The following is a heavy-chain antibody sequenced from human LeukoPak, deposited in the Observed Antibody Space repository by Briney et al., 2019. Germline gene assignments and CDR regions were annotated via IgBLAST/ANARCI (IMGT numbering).Heavy chain of an antibody. D-gene: IGHD3-3*01. CDR1: GGTFSSYA. Sequence: GASVKVSCKASGGTFSSYAISWARQAPGQGLEWMGGIIPIFGTANYAQKFRGRVTITADESTSTAYMELSSLRSEDTAVYYCARSTYDFWSGYYYWFDPWGQGTLVTVSS. CDR2: IIPIFGTA. J-gene: IGHJ5*02. V-gene: IGHV1-69*13. CDR3: ARSTYDFWSGYYYWFDP.